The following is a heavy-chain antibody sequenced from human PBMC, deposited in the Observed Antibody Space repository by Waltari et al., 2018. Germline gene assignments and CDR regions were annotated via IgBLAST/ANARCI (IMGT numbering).Heavy chain of an antibody. CDR1: GYTFTGNY. CDR2: INPKTGGT. Sequence: QVQLVQSGAEVKKPGASVKVSCKAAGYTFTGNYMHWARQAPGQGLEWMGWINPKTGGTNYAQKLQGRVTMTRDTSISTAFMELSSLRSDDTAVYYCARYMWTWRGFDFWGQGTPVTVSS. J-gene: IGHJ4*02. V-gene: IGHV1-2*02. D-gene: IGHD1-1*01. CDR3: ARYMWTWRGFDF.